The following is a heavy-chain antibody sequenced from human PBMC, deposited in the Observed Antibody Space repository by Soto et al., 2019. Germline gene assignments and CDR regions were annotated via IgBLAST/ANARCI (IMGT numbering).Heavy chain of an antibody. V-gene: IGHV3-53*01. Sequence: PGGSLRLFCAASGFTVSSNYMSWVRQAPGKGLEWVSVIYSGGSTYYADSVKGRFTISRDNSKNTLYLQMNSLRAEDTAVYYCARTIGAYCGGDCYPTSYFDDWVQGTPVTVSS. CDR2: IYSGGST. J-gene: IGHJ4*02. D-gene: IGHD2-21*02. CDR1: GFTVSSNY. CDR3: ARTIGAYCGGDCYPTSYFDD.